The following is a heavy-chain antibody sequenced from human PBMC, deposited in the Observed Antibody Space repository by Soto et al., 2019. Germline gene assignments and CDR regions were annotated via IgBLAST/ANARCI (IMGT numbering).Heavy chain of an antibody. Sequence: PSETLSLTCTVSGGSISSGGHYWSWIRQHPGKGLEWIGFIYYSGTTYYNPSLKSRITMSVDTSRNQFSLKLSSVTAADTAVYYCVRASATYCGGDCPYNWFEPWGQGTLVTVSS. D-gene: IGHD2-21*02. CDR2: IYYSGTT. J-gene: IGHJ5*02. CDR1: GGSISSGGHY. CDR3: VRASATYCGGDCPYNWFEP. V-gene: IGHV4-31*03.